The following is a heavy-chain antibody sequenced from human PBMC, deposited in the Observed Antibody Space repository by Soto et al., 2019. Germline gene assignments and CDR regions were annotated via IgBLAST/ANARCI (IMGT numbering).Heavy chain of an antibody. CDR1: GIRFSNYD. J-gene: IGHJ3*02. D-gene: IGHD2-15*01. Sequence: EVQLVESGGGLVQPGGSLRLSCAAAGIRFSNYDMHWVRQPTGKGLEWVSGIGTAGDTYYPDSVKGRFTVSRENAKNSFFLQMSSLRAGDTAVYYCARGSYCSGGTCYQIGAFDIWGQGTMVTVS. CDR2: IGTAGDT. CDR3: ARGSYCSGGTCYQIGAFDI. V-gene: IGHV3-13*01.